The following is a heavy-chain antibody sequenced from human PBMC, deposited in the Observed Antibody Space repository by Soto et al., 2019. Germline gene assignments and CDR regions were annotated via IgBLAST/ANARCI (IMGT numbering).Heavy chain of an antibody. CDR2: IYYSGST. CDR3: AAGHFWSGPWTDTSLDY. V-gene: IGHV4-59*01. J-gene: IGHJ4*02. D-gene: IGHD3-3*02. CDR1: GGSISSYY. Sequence: PSETLSLTCTVSGGSISSYYWSWIRQPPGKGLEWIGYIYYSGSTNYNPSLNSRVTISVDTSKNQFSLKLSSVTAADTAVYYCAAGHFWSGPWTDTSLDYWGQGTLVTV.